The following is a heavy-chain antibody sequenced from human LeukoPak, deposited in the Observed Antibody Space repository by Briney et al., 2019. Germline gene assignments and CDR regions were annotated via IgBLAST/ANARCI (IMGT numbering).Heavy chain of an antibody. CDR1: GGSFSGYY. Sequence: PSETLSLTCAVYGGSFSGYYWSWIRQPPGKGLEWIGEINHSGSTNYNPSLKSRVTISVGTSKNQFSLKLSSVTAADTAVYYCARGPSVLRYFDRTTYYYYYMDVWGKGTTVTVSS. V-gene: IGHV4-34*01. J-gene: IGHJ6*03. CDR2: INHSGST. CDR3: ARGPSVLRYFDRTTYYYYYMDV. D-gene: IGHD3-9*01.